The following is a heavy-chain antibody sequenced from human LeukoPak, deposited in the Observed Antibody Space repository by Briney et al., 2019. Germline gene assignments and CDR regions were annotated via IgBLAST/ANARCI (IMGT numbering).Heavy chain of an antibody. J-gene: IGHJ5*02. V-gene: IGHV1-8*01. Sequence: ASVKVSCKASGYTFTSYDINWVRQATGQGLEWMGWMNPNSGNTGYAQKFQGRVTMTRNTSISTAYMGLSSLRSEDTAVYYCARDLITIFGVVHNWFDPWGQGTLVTVSS. CDR2: MNPNSGNT. D-gene: IGHD3-3*01. CDR1: GYTFTSYD. CDR3: ARDLITIFGVVHNWFDP.